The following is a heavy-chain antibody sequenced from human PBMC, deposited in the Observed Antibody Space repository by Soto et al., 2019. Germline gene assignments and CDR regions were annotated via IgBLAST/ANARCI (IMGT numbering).Heavy chain of an antibody. D-gene: IGHD5-12*01. CDR1: GXTFRSYS. J-gene: IGHJ4*02. Sequence: GSLRLSCAASGXTFRSYSMNWVRQAPGKGPELVSGISGSGDRAYPANSVKGRFTISRDNSKNTLYLQLNSLRAEDTDFYYRTKGYGASQSPFDYWGQGTQGTVSS. CDR3: TKGYGASQSPFDY. V-gene: IGHV3-23*01. CDR2: ISGSGDRA.